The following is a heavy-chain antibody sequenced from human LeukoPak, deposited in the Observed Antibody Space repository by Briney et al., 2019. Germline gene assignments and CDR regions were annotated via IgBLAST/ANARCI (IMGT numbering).Heavy chain of an antibody. Sequence: PGGSLRLSCASSGFTFRRYDMNWVRQAPGKGLEWVSFISSSSISIHYADPVKGRFTISRNNARDILYLQMDSLRVEDTAIYYCARVYDVLTGGFDYWGQGVPVTVSS. CDR2: ISSSSISI. D-gene: IGHD3-9*01. CDR1: GFTFRRYD. V-gene: IGHV3-21*01. J-gene: IGHJ4*02. CDR3: ARVYDVLTGGFDY.